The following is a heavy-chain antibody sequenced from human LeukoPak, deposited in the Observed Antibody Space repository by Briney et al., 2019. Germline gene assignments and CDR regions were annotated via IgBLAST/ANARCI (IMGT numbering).Heavy chain of an antibody. V-gene: IGHV4-39*07. CDR3: ARGVRDSSGWYGGRISAYIYYFDY. J-gene: IGHJ4*02. Sequence: SETLSLTCTVSGGSISSGDYYWSWIRQPPGKGLEWIGEINHSGSTNYNPSLKSRVTISVDTSKNQFSLKLSSVTAADTAVYYCARGVRDSSGWYGGRISAYIYYFDYWGQGTLVTVSS. CDR1: GGSISSGDYY. CDR2: INHSGST. D-gene: IGHD6-19*01.